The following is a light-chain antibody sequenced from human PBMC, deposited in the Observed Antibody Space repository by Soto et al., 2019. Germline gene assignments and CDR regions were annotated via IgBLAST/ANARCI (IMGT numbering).Light chain of an antibody. V-gene: IGKV1-5*03. J-gene: IGKJ2*03. CDR3: QQYSSYYS. Sequence: DIQMTQSPSTLSASIGDRVTITCRASQNIFTWLAWYQKKPGKAPTLLIYKSSNLQSGVPPRFSGSGSGTEFTLTIASLQPDDFATYYCQQYSSYYSFGQGTKLEIK. CDR2: KSS. CDR1: QNIFTW.